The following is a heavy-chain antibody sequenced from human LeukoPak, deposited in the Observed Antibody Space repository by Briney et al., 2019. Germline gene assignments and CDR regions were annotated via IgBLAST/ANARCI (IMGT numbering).Heavy chain of an antibody. Sequence: SVKVSCKASGYTFTSYDINWVRQAPGQGLEWMGGIIPVFGSANFAQKFQGRVTITADESTSTAYMELSSLRSEDTAVYYCARDVGPPGGFDSWGQGTLVTVSS. CDR1: GYTFTSYD. CDR3: ARDVGPPGGFDS. J-gene: IGHJ4*02. V-gene: IGHV1-69*13. D-gene: IGHD1-26*01. CDR2: IIPVFGSA.